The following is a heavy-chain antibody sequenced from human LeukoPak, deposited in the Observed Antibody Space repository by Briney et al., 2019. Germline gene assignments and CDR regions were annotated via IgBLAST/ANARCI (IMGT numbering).Heavy chain of an antibody. Sequence: GGSLRLSCAASGFTFSSYAMSWARQAPGKGLEWVSAISGSGGSTYYADSVKGRFTISRDNSKNTLYLQMNSLRAEDTAVYYCAKDRYFDWLLYSSYFDYWGQGTLVTVSS. J-gene: IGHJ4*02. D-gene: IGHD3-9*01. CDR3: AKDRYFDWLLYSSYFDY. CDR1: GFTFSSYA. V-gene: IGHV3-23*01. CDR2: ISGSGGST.